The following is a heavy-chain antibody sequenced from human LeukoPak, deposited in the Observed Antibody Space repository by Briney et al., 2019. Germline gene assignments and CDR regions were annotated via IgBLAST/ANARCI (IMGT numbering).Heavy chain of an antibody. V-gene: IGHV3-30*04. J-gene: IGHJ4*02. D-gene: IGHD3-10*01. CDR2: ISYDGSNK. CDR1: GFTFSSYA. Sequence: GGSLRLSCAASGFTFSSYAMHWVRQAPGKGLEWVAVISYDGSNKYYADSVKGRFTISRDNSKNTLYLQMNSLRAEDTAVYYCARWALWFGELSRSDYWGQGTLVTVSS. CDR3: ARWALWFGELSRSDY.